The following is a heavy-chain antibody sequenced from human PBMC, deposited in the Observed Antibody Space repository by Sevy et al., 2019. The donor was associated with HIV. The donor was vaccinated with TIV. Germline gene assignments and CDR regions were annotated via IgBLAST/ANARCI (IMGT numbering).Heavy chain of an antibody. D-gene: IGHD5-12*01. CDR2: ISIDGSNK. CDR1: GFTFKYHG. V-gene: IGHV3-30*18. J-gene: IGHJ4*02. Sequence: GGSLRLSCAASGFTFKYHGMHWVRQAPGKGLEWLSLISIDGSNKYYADSVKGRFTISRDNAKNTVSVQMNSLRPEDTGTYYCAKDGVHIDIDYWGQEILVTVSS. CDR3: AKDGVHIDIDY.